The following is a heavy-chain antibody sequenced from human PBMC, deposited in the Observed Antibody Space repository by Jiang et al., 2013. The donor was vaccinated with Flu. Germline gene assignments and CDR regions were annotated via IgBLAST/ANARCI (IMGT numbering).Heavy chain of an antibody. V-gene: IGHV6-1*01. D-gene: IGHD3-22*01. CDR2: TYYRSKWYN. CDR3: ARGDHFDSRGFDS. CDR1: GDSVASNSAS. Sequence: QTLSLTCDISGDSVASNSASWSWIRQSPSGGLEWLGRTYYRSKWYNDYAVSVKSRIAVNPDTSKNQFSLQLNSVTPEDTAVYFCARGDHFDSRGFDSWGQGTLVTVSS. J-gene: IGHJ4*02.